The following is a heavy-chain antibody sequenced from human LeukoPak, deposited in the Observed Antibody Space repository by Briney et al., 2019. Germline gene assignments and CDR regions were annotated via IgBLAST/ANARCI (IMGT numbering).Heavy chain of an antibody. CDR3: ASTHLGPVLYFDY. V-gene: IGHV3-11*01. D-gene: IGHD3-3*01. CDR2: ISSSGSTI. CDR1: GFTLSDYY. J-gene: IGHJ4*02. Sequence: GGSLRLSCAASGFTLSDYYMSWIRQAPGKGLEWVSYISSSGSTIYYADSVKGRFTISRDNAKNSLYLQMNSLRAEDTAVYYCASTHLGPVLYFDYWGQGTLVTVSS.